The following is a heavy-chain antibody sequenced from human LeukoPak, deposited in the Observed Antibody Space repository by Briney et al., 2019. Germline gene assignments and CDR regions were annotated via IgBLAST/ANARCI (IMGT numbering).Heavy chain of an antibody. J-gene: IGHJ4*02. D-gene: IGHD3-10*01. CDR1: GFTFRSYW. V-gene: IGHV3-74*01. CDR3: ARVSSLWSFDS. CDR2: ISPDGGST. Sequence: GGSPRLSCAASGFTFRSYWMHWVRQTPGKGLVWVSRISPDGGSTAYADSVKGRFTISRDNARNTLYLQLSSLGAEDTALYYCARVSSLWSFDSWGQGTLVTVSS.